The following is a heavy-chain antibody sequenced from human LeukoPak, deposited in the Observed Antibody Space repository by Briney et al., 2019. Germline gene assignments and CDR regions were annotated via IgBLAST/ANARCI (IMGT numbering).Heavy chain of an antibody. CDR3: ARDPYSGNYGNDYYYYMDV. CDR1: GFTFSNYN. Sequence: GGSLRLSYEASGFTFSNYNMNWVRQAPGKAMEWVSSITRSGTYIFYADSVKGRFTISRDNAKNSLYLQMDSLGPEDTAVYYCARDPYSGNYGNDYYYYMDVWGKGTTVTISS. D-gene: IGHD1-26*01. J-gene: IGHJ6*03. V-gene: IGHV3-21*01. CDR2: ITRSGTYI.